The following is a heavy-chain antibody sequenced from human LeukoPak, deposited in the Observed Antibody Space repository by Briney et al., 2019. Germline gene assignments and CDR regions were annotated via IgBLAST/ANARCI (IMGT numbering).Heavy chain of an antibody. CDR1: GFTFSTYS. D-gene: IGHD6-13*01. J-gene: IGHJ4*02. CDR2: ISGDGATT. Sequence: GGSLRLSCAASGFTFSTYSMNWVRQAPGKGLEWVSIISGDGATTDYADSVKGRFTISRDSSRNTLYLQMNSLRVEDTAVYYCAKKNLAAAGPNYFDYWGQGTLVTVSS. V-gene: IGHV3-23*01. CDR3: AKKNLAAAGPNYFDY.